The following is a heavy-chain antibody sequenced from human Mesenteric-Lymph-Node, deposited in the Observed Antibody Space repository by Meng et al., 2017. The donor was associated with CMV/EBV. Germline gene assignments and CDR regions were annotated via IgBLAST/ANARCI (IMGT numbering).Heavy chain of an antibody. CDR2: ISAYSTYI. CDR1: GFTFRAYR. J-gene: IGHJ3*02. Sequence: GGSLRLSCAASGFTFRAYRMNWVRQAPGKGLEWVASISAYSTYIYYADSLRGRFTISRDDAKDSLYLQMTSLRAEDTAVHYCAREGKRGAFDMWGQGTMVTVSS. V-gene: IGHV3-21*01. CDR3: AREGKRGAFDM.